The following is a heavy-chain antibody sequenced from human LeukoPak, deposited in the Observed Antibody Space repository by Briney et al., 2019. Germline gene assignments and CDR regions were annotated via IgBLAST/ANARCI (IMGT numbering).Heavy chain of an antibody. CDR3: ARGTPYNP. CDR2: IHYSGTT. Sequence: PSETLSLTCTVSGASIDSGRYYWGWIRQPPGKGLEWIGSIHYSGTTYYNPSLKSRVTISIDTSNNQFSLKLSSVTAADTAVYYCARGTPYNPWGQGTLVTVSP. J-gene: IGHJ5*02. V-gene: IGHV4-39*07. D-gene: IGHD4-11*01. CDR1: GASIDSGRYY.